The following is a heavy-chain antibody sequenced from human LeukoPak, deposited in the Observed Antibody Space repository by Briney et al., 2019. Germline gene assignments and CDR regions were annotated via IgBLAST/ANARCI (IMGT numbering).Heavy chain of an antibody. Sequence: SETLSLTCTVSGYSISSGYYWGWIRQPAGKGLEWIGRIYTSGSTNYNPSLKSRVTISVDTSKNQFSLKLSSVTAADTAVYYCARDRVTIFGVVIPFDYWGQGTLVTVSS. CDR1: GYSISSGYY. CDR2: IYTSGST. V-gene: IGHV4-61*02. J-gene: IGHJ4*02. D-gene: IGHD3-3*01. CDR3: ARDRVTIFGVVIPFDY.